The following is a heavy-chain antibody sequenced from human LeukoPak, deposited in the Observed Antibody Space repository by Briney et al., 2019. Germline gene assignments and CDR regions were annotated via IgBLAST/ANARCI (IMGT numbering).Heavy chain of an antibody. CDR1: GFPFSSYA. Sequence: GGSLRLSCSASGFPFSSYAMHWVRQAPGKGLEYVSAISDSGGSTYYADSVKGRFTISRDNSKNTLYLQMNSVRDEDTAVYYCARDIGGLDGDGLDYWGQGTLVTVSS. J-gene: IGHJ4*02. CDR3: ARDIGGLDGDGLDY. D-gene: IGHD4-17*01. CDR2: ISDSGGST. V-gene: IGHV3-64*04.